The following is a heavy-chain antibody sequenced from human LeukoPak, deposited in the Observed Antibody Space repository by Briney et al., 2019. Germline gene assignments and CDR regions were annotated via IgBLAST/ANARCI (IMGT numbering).Heavy chain of an antibody. D-gene: IGHD5-12*01. V-gene: IGHV3-23*01. Sequence: GRSLRLSCAASGFSFSNSAMSWVRQAPGKGLEWVSLLIASSGSTFYADSVKGRFTISRDTSKNTLYLQMNSLRAEDTAVYYCAKGAYDYIEMGYFDYWGQGTLVTVSS. CDR1: GFSFSNSA. J-gene: IGHJ4*03. CDR3: AKGAYDYIEMGYFDY. CDR2: LIASSGST.